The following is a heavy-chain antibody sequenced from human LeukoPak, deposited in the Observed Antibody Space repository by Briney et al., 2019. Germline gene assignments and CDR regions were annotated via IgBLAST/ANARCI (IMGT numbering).Heavy chain of an antibody. CDR1: GFTFSTYW. CDR3: ARDDIAAVDFDY. D-gene: IGHD6-13*01. Sequence: GGSLRLSCAASGFTFSTYWMHWVRQAPGKGLVWVSRVNGDGSSTNYADSVKGRFTISRDNAKNTLYLQMNSLRAEDTAVYYCARDDIAAVDFDYWGQGILVTVSS. CDR2: VNGDGSST. V-gene: IGHV3-74*01. J-gene: IGHJ4*02.